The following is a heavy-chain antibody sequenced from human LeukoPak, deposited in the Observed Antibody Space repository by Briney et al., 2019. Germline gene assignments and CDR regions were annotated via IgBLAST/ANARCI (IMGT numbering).Heavy chain of an antibody. CDR3: ARLGDYYFDY. CDR2: IYPGDSDT. J-gene: IGHJ4*02. Sequence: GESLKISCKASGYGFTNYWVGWVRQMPGKGLEWMGIIYPGDSDTRYSPSFQGQVTISADKSISTAYLQWSSLKASDTAMYYCARLGDYYFDYWGQGTLVTVSS. CDR1: GYGFTNYW. V-gene: IGHV5-51*01. D-gene: IGHD2-21*02.